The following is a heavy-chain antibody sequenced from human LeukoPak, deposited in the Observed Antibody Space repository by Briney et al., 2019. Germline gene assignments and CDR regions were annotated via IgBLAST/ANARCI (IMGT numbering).Heavy chain of an antibody. J-gene: IGHJ4*02. CDR1: GFTFSSYA. V-gene: IGHV3-23*01. CDR3: AKDNFNYYDSSGYYSLVDY. Sequence: GGSLRLSCAASGFTFSSYAMSWVRQAPGKGLEWVSAISGSGGSTYYADSVKGRFTISRDNSKNTLYLQMNSLRAEDTAVYYCAKDNFNYYDSSGYYSLVDYWGQGTLVTVSS. CDR2: ISGSGGST. D-gene: IGHD3-22*01.